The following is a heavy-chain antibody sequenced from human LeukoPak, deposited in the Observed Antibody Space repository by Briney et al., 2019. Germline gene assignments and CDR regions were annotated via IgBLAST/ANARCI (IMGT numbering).Heavy chain of an antibody. CDR3: ARHITGSGSAFDL. D-gene: IGHD3-10*01. CDR2: IHYTGIN. CDR1: GGSISSYY. V-gene: IGHV4-59*08. Sequence: KPSETLSLTCTVSGGSISSYYWSWIRQAPGRGLEWIAYIHYTGINNYNPSLKSRAAISVHTSTNQFSLKLTSVTAADTAMYYCARHITGSGSAFDLWGRGTLVTVSS. J-gene: IGHJ2*01.